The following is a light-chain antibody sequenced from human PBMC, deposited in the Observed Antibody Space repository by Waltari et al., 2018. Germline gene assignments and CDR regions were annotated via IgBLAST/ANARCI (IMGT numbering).Light chain of an antibody. CDR3: AAWDGRLDAWV. CDR2: NNN. Sequence: QSVLTQPPSASGTPGQRVTISCSGSSSNIGPNPVNWYQHLPGTAPKLLIYNNNQGPSGVPDRFSGSKSGTSASLAISGLQSEDEADYYCAAWDGRLDAWVFGGGTKLTVL. J-gene: IGLJ3*02. V-gene: IGLV1-44*01. CDR1: SSNIGPNP.